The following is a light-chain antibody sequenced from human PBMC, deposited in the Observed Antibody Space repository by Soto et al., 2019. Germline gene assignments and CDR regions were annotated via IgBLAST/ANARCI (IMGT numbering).Light chain of an antibody. CDR1: QSVSSSY. J-gene: IGKJ1*01. CDR3: QQYGSSPWT. CDR2: GAS. Sequence: EIVLTQSPGTLSLSPGERATLSCRASQSVSSSYLAWYQQKPGQAPRPLIYGASSRAIGIPDRFSGSVSGTDFTLTISRLEAEDVAVYYCQQYGSSPWTFGQGTKVEIK. V-gene: IGKV3-20*01.